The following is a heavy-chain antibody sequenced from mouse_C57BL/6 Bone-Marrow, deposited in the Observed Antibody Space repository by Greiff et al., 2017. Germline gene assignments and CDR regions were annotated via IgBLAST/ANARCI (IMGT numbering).Heavy chain of an antibody. Sequence: QVQLQQPGAELVKPGASVKMSCKASGYTFTSYWITWVKQRPGQGLEWIGDIYPGSGSTNYNEKFKSKATLTVDTSSSTAYMQLSSLTSEDSAVYYCARSVGSSSPWFAYWGQGTLVTVSA. V-gene: IGHV1-55*01. CDR1: GYTFTSYW. D-gene: IGHD1-1*01. J-gene: IGHJ3*01. CDR2: IYPGSGST. CDR3: ARSVGSSSPWFAY.